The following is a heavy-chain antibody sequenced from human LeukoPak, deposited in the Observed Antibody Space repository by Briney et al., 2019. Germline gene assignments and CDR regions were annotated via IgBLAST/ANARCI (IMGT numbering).Heavy chain of an antibody. D-gene: IGHD2/OR15-2a*01. CDR1: GFTFNNYG. CDR2: ISFDGTTK. V-gene: IGHV3-30*03. CDR3: ARASTTLIKAFDI. J-gene: IGHJ3*02. Sequence: TGGSLRLSCAASGFTFNNYGIHWVRQAPGKGLEWVAVISFDGTTKYYADSVKGRFTISRDNSKNTLFLQMNSLRVEDTAVYHCARASTTLIKAFDIWGQGTMVTVSS.